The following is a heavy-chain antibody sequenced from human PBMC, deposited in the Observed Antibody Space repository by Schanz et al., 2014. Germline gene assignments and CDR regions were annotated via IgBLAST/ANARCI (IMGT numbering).Heavy chain of an antibody. D-gene: IGHD1-26*01. CDR2: VCYDGSKK. Sequence: LVESGGGVVQPGRSLRLSCAASGFTFSSYGMHWVRQVPGKGLEWVAVVCYDGSKKYYADSVKGRFTTSRDNSKNTMYLQMNRLRAEDTAVYYCVKDLQRELLRDDHYYGMDVWGQGTTVTVSS. J-gene: IGHJ6*02. CDR3: VKDLQRELLRDDHYYGMDV. V-gene: IGHV3-33*06. CDR1: GFTFSSYG.